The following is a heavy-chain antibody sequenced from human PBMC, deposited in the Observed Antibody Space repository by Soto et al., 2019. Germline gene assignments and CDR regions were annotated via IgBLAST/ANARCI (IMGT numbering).Heavy chain of an antibody. J-gene: IGHJ4*02. CDR3: ARLGGYVSVGYYYLWDS. V-gene: IGHV4-39*01. CDR2: INHSGST. D-gene: IGHD3-22*01. Sequence: QLQLQESGPGLVKPSETLSLTCRVSDGSMNSDSSYWGWIRQPPGKGLEWIGVINHSGSTYHNLSLKGRVTKSVDASRNQFSLKLTSMTAADPAVYYCARLGGYVSVGYYYLWDSWGQGTLVTVSS. CDR1: DGSMNSDSSY.